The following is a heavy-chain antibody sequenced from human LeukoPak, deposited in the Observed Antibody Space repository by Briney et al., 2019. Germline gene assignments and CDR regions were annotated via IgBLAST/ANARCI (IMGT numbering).Heavy chain of an antibody. Sequence: ASVKVSCKASGYTFTRHYMHWVRQAPGQGLEWMGVIDPGGSWTSYAQKFQGRVTMTRDMSTSTDYMELSSLRSEVTAVYYCARDNSVGDTAWWFDPWGQGTLVTVSS. CDR2: IDPGGSWT. D-gene: IGHD1-26*01. CDR3: ARDNSVGDTAWWFDP. V-gene: IGHV1-46*01. J-gene: IGHJ5*02. CDR1: GYTFTRHY.